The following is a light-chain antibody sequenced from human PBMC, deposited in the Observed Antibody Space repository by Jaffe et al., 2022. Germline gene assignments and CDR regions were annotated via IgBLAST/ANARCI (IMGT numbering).Light chain of an antibody. CDR1: VLAKKY. Sequence: SYELTQPSSVSVSPGQTARITCSGDVLAKKYARWFQQKPGQAPVLVIYKDSERPSGIPERFSGSSSGTTVTLTISGAQVEDEADYYCYSADGVFGGGTKLTVL. J-gene: IGLJ3*02. CDR2: KDS. V-gene: IGLV3-27*01. CDR3: YSADGV.